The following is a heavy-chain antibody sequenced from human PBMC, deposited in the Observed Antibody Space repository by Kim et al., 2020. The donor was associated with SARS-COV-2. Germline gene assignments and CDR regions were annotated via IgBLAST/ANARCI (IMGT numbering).Heavy chain of an antibody. Sequence: TYNLSLKSRVTISVDTSKNQFTLKLSSVSAADKAVYYWARAIAAADAFDIWCQGTMVTFSS. J-gene: IGHJ3*02. CDR3: ARAIAAADAFDI. D-gene: IGHD6-13*01. V-gene: IGHV4-34*01.